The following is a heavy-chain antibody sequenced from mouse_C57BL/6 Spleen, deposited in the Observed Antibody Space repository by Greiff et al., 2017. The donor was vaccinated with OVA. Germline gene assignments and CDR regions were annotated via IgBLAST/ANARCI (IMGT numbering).Heavy chain of an antibody. J-gene: IGHJ2*01. D-gene: IGHD3-2*02. CDR3: VRGGQLRPYFDY. V-gene: IGHV10-3*01. CDR1: GFTFNTYA. Sequence: EVMLVESGGGLVQPKGSLKLSCAASGFTFNTYAMHWVRQAPGKGLEWVAHIRSKSSNYATYYADSVKDRFTISRDDSQSMLYLQMNNLKTEDTAMYYCVRGGQLRPYFDYWGQGTTLTVSS. CDR2: IRSKSSNYAT.